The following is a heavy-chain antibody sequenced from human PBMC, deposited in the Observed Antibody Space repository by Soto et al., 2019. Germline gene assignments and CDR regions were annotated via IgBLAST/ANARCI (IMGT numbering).Heavy chain of an antibody. CDR1: GFTFSVSA. CDR2: IRSKANSYAT. V-gene: IGHV3-73*01. J-gene: IGHJ4*02. Sequence: EVQLVESGGGLVQPGGSLTLSCAASGFTFSVSAMHWVRQASGKRLEWVGRIRSKANSYATVYAASVKGRFSISRDDSKNTAYLQMSSLNTEDTAVYYCIGLSYSGGWYYWGQGILVTVSS. D-gene: IGHD6-19*01. CDR3: IGLSYSGGWYY.